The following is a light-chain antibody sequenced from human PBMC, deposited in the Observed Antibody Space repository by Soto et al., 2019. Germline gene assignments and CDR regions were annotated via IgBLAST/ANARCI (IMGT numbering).Light chain of an antibody. CDR1: SSNIGSNY. CDR2: RNS. CDR3: AAWDDSLSVV. Sequence: QSVLTQPPSASGTPGQRVTISCSGSSSNIGSNYVYWYQQLPGTAPKLLIYRNSQRPSGAPDRFSGSKSGTSASLAISGLRSEDEADYYCAAWDDSLSVVFGGGTKVTVL. V-gene: IGLV1-47*01. J-gene: IGLJ2*01.